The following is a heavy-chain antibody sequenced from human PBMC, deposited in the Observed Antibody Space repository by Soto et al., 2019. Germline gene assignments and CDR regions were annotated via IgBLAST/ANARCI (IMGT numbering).Heavy chain of an antibody. Sequence: QVQLQQWGAGLLKPSETLSLTCAVYGGSFSGYQWTWIRQTPGQGLEWIGEINDRGNINYNPSLKSRFTFLVDTAKTQISLKLSSVTAADTAVYYCARGLILWFGELSRRGGYYYYMDVWGKGTTVTVSS. CDR3: ARGLILWFGELSRRGGYYYYMDV. J-gene: IGHJ6*03. V-gene: IGHV4-34*01. CDR1: GGSFSGYQ. D-gene: IGHD3-10*01. CDR2: INDRGNI.